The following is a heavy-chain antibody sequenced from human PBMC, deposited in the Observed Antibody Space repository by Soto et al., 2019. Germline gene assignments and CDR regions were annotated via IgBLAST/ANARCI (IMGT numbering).Heavy chain of an antibody. CDR2: IRNKPNGHTT. Sequence: EVQLVESGGGLVQPGGSLRLSCEGSGSTFSGHYMDWVRQAPGKGLEWLGRIRNKPNGHTTAYAAAVKGRFTISRDDSKNLVYLEMNSLKSEDTALYYCSTTVITAPLFEYWGQGTLVAVSS. D-gene: IGHD2-21*02. J-gene: IGHJ4*02. CDR1: GSTFSGHY. V-gene: IGHV3-72*01. CDR3: STTVITAPLFEY.